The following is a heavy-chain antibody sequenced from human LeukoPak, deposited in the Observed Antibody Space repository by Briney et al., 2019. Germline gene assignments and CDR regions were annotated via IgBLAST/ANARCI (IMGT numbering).Heavy chain of an antibody. J-gene: IGHJ6*03. Sequence: GGSLRLSCEASGFIFSRYGMHWVRQAPGKGLEWVSSISSSSSYIYYADSVKGRFTISRDNAKNSLYLQMNSLRAEDTAVYYCARGFIAAAWDYMDVWGKGTTVTVSS. D-gene: IGHD6-13*01. V-gene: IGHV3-21*01. CDR2: ISSSSSYI. CDR3: ARGFIAAAWDYMDV. CDR1: GFIFSRYG.